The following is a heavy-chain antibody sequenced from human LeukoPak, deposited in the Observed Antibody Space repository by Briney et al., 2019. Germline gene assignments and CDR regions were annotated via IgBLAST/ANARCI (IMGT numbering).Heavy chain of an antibody. V-gene: IGHV3-23*01. CDR2: ISGSGGST. J-gene: IGHJ3*02. D-gene: IGHD3-16*01. Sequence: GGSLRLSCAASGFTFSSYAMSGVRQAPGKGREWVSAISGSGGSTYYADSVKGRFTISRDNSKNTLYLQMNSLRAEDTAVYYCAKGRGIIAAAFDIWGQGTMVTVSS. CDR3: AKGRGIIAAAFDI. CDR1: GFTFSSYA.